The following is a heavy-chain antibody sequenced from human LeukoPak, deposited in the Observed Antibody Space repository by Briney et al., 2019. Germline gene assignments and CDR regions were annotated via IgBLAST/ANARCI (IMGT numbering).Heavy chain of an antibody. CDR1: GGTFSSYA. Sequence: ASVKVSCKASGGTFSSYAISWVRQAPGQGLEWMGRIIPILGIANYAQKFQGRVTITADKSTSTAYMELSSLRSEDTAVYYCARAGCSGGSCYFFDYWGQGTLVTVSS. J-gene: IGHJ4*02. CDR2: IIPILGIA. V-gene: IGHV1-69*04. CDR3: ARAGCSGGSCYFFDY. D-gene: IGHD2-15*01.